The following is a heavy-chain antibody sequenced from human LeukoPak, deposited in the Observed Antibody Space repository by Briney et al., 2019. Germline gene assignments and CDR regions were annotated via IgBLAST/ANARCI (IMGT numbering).Heavy chain of an antibody. Sequence: TETLSLTCCVYGGSLSCYSWRWIRQPPAKGLEWIGEVNHSGSTNYNPSLNSRVTISLDTSKNQVTLKLTSVTAADTAVYYCARHGVRWLQARNWFDPWGQGSLVTVSS. J-gene: IGHJ5*02. CDR1: GGSLSCYS. D-gene: IGHD5-24*01. CDR3: ARHGVRWLQARNWFDP. CDR2: VNHSGST. V-gene: IGHV4-34*01.